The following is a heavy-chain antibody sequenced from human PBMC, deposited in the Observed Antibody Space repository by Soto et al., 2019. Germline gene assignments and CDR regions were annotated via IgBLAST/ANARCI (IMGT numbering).Heavy chain of an antibody. J-gene: IGHJ6*02. CDR2: INPSGGST. CDR3: ARVRWGTTTYYYGMDV. Sequence: GASVKVSCKASGYTFTSYYMHWVRQAPGQGLEWMGIINPSGGSTSCAQKFQGRVTMTRDTSTSTVYMELSSLRSEDTAVYYCARVRWGTTTYYYGMDVLGQVTTVTVSS. V-gene: IGHV1-46*01. D-gene: IGHD1-7*01. CDR1: GYTFTSYY.